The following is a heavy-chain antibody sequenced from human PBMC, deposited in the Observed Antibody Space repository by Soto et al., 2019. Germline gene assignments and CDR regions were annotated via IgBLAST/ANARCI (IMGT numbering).Heavy chain of an antibody. CDR2: INPSGGST. V-gene: IGHV1-46*01. J-gene: IGHJ4*02. CDR1: GYTFTSYY. D-gene: IGHD3-22*01. Sequence: SEKVSFKASGYTFTSYYMHWVRQAPGQGLEWMGIINPSGGSTSYAQKFQGRVTMTRDTSTSTVYMELSSLRSEDTAVYYCARDRYLTYYYDSSGYYYFDYWGQGTLVTVSS. CDR3: ARDRYLTYYYDSSGYYYFDY.